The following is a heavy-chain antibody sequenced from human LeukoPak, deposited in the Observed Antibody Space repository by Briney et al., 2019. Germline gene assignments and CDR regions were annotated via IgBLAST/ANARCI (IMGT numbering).Heavy chain of an antibody. J-gene: IGHJ4*02. D-gene: IGHD6-19*01. V-gene: IGHV1-18*01. CDR2: ISAYNGNT. Sequence: ASVKVSCKASGYTFTSYGISWVRQAPGQGLEWMGWISAYNGNTNYAQKLQGRVTMTTDTSTSTAYMELRSLRPDDTAVYYCARALAATGGGYFDYWGQGTLVTVSS. CDR3: ARALAATGGGYFDY. CDR1: GYTFTSYG.